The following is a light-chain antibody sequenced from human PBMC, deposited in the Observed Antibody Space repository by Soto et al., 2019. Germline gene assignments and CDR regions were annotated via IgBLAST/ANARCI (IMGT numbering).Light chain of an antibody. J-gene: IGKJ1*01. CDR3: QQYNSYST. CDR1: QSVSNW. V-gene: IGKV1-5*01. CDR2: DVS. Sequence: DIQMNQSPSTLSASVGERVTITCRASQSVSNWLAWYQQKPGKAPKVLIYDVSSLDRGVPSRFSGSGSGTELILTISSLQPDDFATYYCQQYNSYSTFGQGTKVDIK.